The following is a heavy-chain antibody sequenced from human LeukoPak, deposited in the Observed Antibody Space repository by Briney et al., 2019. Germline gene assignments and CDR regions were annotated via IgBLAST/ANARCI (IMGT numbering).Heavy chain of an antibody. D-gene: IGHD3-10*01. CDR3: ARGGSSTLQDSAIDY. J-gene: IGHJ4*02. CDR1: GFTFSSYA. Sequence: GGSLRLSCAASGFTFSSYAMYWVRQAPGKGLEWVAVISYDGSNKYYADSVKGRFTISRDKSKKTLYLQMNSLRAEDTAVYYCARGGSSTLQDSAIDYWGQGTLVTVSS. CDR2: ISYDGSNK. V-gene: IGHV3-30-3*01.